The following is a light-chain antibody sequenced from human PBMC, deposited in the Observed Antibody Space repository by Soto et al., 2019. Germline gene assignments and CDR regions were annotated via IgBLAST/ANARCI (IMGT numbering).Light chain of an antibody. V-gene: IGKV3-15*01. J-gene: IGKJ3*01. CDR3: QRYNNWPFT. CDR1: QSVSSN. CDR2: GAS. Sequence: EIVMTQSPATLSVSPGERATLSCRASQSVSSNLAWYQQQPGQAPRLLIYGASTRATGIPARFSGSGSGTEFTLTISSLQSEDFAVYFCQRYNNWPFTFGPGTKVDIK.